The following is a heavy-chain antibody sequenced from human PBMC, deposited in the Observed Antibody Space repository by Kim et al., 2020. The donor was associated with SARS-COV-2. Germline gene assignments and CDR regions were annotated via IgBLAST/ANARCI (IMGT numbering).Heavy chain of an antibody. Sequence: GGSLRLSCAASGFTFSSYAMHWVRQAPGKGLEWVAVISYDGSNKYYADSVKGRFTISRDNSKNTLYLQMNSLRAEDTAVYYCARDPYYGSGSYYTTYYYYYYMDVWGKGTTVTVSS. V-gene: IGHV3-30-3*01. CDR3: ARDPYYGSGSYYTTYYYYYYMDV. CDR2: ISYDGSNK. D-gene: IGHD3-10*01. CDR1: GFTFSSYA. J-gene: IGHJ6*03.